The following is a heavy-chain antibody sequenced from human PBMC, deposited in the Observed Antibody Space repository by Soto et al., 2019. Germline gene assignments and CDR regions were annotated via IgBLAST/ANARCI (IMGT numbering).Heavy chain of an antibody. CDR3: ARSIAVAGTAPDY. CDR2: INAGNGNT. J-gene: IGHJ4*02. V-gene: IGHV1-3*01. D-gene: IGHD6-19*01. CDR1: GYTFTSYA. Sequence: ASVKVSCKASGYTFTSYAMHWVRQAPGQRLEWMGWINAGNGNTKYSQKFQGRVTITRDTSASTAYMELSSLRSEDTAVYYCARSIAVAGTAPDYWGQGTLVTVSS.